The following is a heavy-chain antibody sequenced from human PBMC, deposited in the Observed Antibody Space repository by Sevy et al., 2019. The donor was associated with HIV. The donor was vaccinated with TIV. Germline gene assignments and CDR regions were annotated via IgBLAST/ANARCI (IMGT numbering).Heavy chain of an antibody. CDR3: ARGRSLSGTNSLFGC. J-gene: IGHJ4*02. V-gene: IGHV1-2*02. Sequence: ASVKVSCKASGYTFIGYYMHWMRQAPGQGLEWMGWINPNSGDTDYAQKFQGRVTMTRDTSMSTAYMEMSSLRSDDTVVYYCARGRSLSGTNSLFGCWGQGTLVTVSS. CDR2: INPNSGDT. CDR1: GYTFIGYY. D-gene: IGHD1-26*01.